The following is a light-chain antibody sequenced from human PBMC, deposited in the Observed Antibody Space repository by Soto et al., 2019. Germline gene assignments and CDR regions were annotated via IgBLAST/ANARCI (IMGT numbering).Light chain of an antibody. CDR1: QSVSSN. J-gene: IGKJ4*01. Sequence: ESVRTQTPGNLSVSAGGRATLSCRASQSVSSNVAWYQQKPGQAPRLLIYGASTRATGIPARFSGSGSGTEFTLTISSLQSEDCAVYYCQQYNNWPPRTFGGGTKVDIK. CDR3: QQYNNWPPRT. CDR2: GAS. V-gene: IGKV3-15*01.